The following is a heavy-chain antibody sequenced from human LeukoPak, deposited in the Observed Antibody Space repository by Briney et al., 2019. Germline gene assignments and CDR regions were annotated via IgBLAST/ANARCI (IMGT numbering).Heavy chain of an antibody. V-gene: IGHV3-23*01. J-gene: IGHJ4*02. CDR1: GFTFSAYA. CDR3: AKDPSTLVRGYFDY. CDR2: ISGSGDIT. D-gene: IGHD4-23*01. Sequence: GGSLRLSCAASGFTFSAYAMSWVRQAPGTGLDWVSAISGSGDITYYADSVKGRFTISRNNSKNTLYLQMNSLRAEDTAVYYCAKDPSTLVRGYFDYWGQGTLVTVSS.